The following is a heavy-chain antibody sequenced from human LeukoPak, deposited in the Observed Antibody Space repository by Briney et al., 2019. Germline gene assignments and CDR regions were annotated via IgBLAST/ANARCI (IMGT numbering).Heavy chain of an antibody. Sequence: GGSLRLPCVVSGFSVSNNYIIWVRQAPGNGLGRVSVIYGDGRTSHSASVRGRFTISRDNSKNIVSLQMNNLRAEDTAVYYCARGRGLGVVSPYFDYWGQGTLVTVSS. CDR2: IYGDGRT. J-gene: IGHJ4*02. CDR1: GFSVSNNY. D-gene: IGHD3-3*01. V-gene: IGHV3-53*01. CDR3: ARGRGLGVVSPYFDY.